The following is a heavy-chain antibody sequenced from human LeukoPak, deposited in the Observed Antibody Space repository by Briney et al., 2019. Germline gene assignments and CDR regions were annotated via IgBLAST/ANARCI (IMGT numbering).Heavy chain of an antibody. D-gene: IGHD6-6*01. V-gene: IGHV1-18*01. CDR3: TRTSSDRSSWFVY. CDR1: GYTFNIYG. CDR2: ISCYNGNT. J-gene: IGHJ4*02. Sequence: ASVKVSCKASGYTFNIYGINWVRQAPGQGLEWMGWISCYNGNTNYAQKVQGRLTVTTDTSTSTAYMELRSLRSDDTAVYYCTRTSSDRSSWFVYWGQGTLVSVSS.